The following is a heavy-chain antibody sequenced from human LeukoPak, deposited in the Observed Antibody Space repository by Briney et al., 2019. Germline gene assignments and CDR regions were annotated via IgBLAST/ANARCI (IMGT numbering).Heavy chain of an antibody. D-gene: IGHD6-13*01. Sequence: SETLSLTCAVYGGSFSGYYWSWIRQPPGKGLEWIGEINHSGSTNYNPSPKRRVTISVDTSKNQFSLKLSSVTAADTAVYYCASLRYSSSWPRYYYYIDVWGKGTTVTISS. V-gene: IGHV4-34*01. CDR3: ASLRYSSSWPRYYYYIDV. J-gene: IGHJ6*03. CDR2: INHSGST. CDR1: GGSFSGYY.